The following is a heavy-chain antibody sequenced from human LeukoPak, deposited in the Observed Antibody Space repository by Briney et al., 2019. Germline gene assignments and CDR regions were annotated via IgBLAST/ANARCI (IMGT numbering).Heavy chain of an antibody. CDR3: ARQGYDILTGYIDAFDI. CDR2: ISYSGST. Sequence: PSETLSLTCTVSGGSISSYYWSWIRQPPGKGLEWIGYISYSGSTNYNPSLKSRVTIPIDTSKNQYSLKLRSVTAALTSIYFCARQGYDILTGYIDAFDIWGQGTMVTVSS. D-gene: IGHD3-9*01. V-gene: IGHV4-59*08. J-gene: IGHJ3*02. CDR1: GGSISSYY.